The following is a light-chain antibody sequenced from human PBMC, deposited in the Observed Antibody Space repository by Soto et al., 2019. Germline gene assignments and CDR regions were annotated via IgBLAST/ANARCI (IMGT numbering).Light chain of an antibody. J-gene: IGLJ1*01. CDR3: SSYAGSNNPYV. CDR1: NHEVGGYNY. Sequence: QSVLNQAPSASGAPGQAVPIPRTGNNHEVGGYNYVSWYQQHPGKAPKLMIYEVSKRPSGVPDRFSGSKSGNTASLTVSGLQAEDEADYYCSSYAGSNNPYVFGTGTKVTVL. CDR2: EVS. V-gene: IGLV2-8*01.